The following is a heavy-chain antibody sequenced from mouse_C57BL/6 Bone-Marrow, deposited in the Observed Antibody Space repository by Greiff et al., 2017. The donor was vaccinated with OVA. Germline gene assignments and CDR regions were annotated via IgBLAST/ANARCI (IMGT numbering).Heavy chain of an antibody. D-gene: IGHD2-3*01. CDR3: ERRGMVTRLFDY. CDR2: INSDGGST. V-gene: IGHV5-2*03. CDR1: EYEFPSHD. J-gene: IGHJ2*01. Sequence: EVMLVESEGGLVQPGESLKLSCESNEYEFPSHDMSWVRKTPEKRLELVAAINSDGGSTYYPDTMERRFIISRDNTKKTLYLQMSSLRSEDTAMYYCERRGMVTRLFDYWGKGTTLTVSS.